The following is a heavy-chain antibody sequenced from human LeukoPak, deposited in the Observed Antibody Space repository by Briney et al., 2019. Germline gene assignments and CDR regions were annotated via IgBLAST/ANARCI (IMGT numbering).Heavy chain of an antibody. CDR2: IKQDGSEK. J-gene: IGHJ4*02. CDR3: AKEVEVAGDLDY. V-gene: IGHV3-7*01. CDR1: GFTFSTYW. D-gene: IGHD6-19*01. Sequence: PGGSLRLSCAASGFTFSTYWMSWVRQAPGKGLEWVANIKQDGSEKYYMDSVKGRFTISRDNAKNSLYLQMNSLRAEDTAVYFCAKEVEVAGDLDYWGQGTLVTVSS.